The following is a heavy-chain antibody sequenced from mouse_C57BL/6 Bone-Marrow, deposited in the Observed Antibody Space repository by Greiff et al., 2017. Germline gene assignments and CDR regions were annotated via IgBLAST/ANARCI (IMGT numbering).Heavy chain of an antibody. J-gene: IGHJ3*01. V-gene: IGHV5-17*01. CDR2: IRSGSGTI. D-gene: IGHD2-12*01. CDR3: ARLWNDDSWFAY. Sequence: EVQLMESGRGLVAPSQSLSITCAVSGFTFTGYGMHWVRQAPGKGLEWVAYIRSGSGTIYYAATVSSLFTISSDSERHALFILMTRLSAETAANYCGARLWNDDSWFAYWGQGTMVTVSA. CDR1: GFTFTGYG.